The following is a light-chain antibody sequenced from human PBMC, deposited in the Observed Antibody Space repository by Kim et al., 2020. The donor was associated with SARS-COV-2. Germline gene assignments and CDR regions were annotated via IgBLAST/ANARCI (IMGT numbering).Light chain of an antibody. Sequence: QSALAQPASVSGSPGQSITISCTGSSSDVGGYNYVSWYQQHPGKAPKLIIFDVSNRPSGASDRFSGSKSGNTASLTISGLQVEDEADYYCSSYTTTTTVVFGTGTKVTVL. V-gene: IGLV2-14*03. J-gene: IGLJ1*01. CDR2: DVS. CDR3: SSYTTTTTVV. CDR1: SSDVGGYNY.